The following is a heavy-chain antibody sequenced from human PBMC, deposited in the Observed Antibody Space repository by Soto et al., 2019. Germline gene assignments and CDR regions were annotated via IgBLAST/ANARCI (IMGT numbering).Heavy chain of an antibody. Sequence: GASVKVSCKASGYTFTSYAMHWVRQAPGQRLEWMGWINAGNGNTKYSQKFQGRVTITRDTSASTAYMELSSLRSEDTAVYHCARDMAAADVYYYGMDVWGQGTTVTVSS. CDR2: INAGNGNT. V-gene: IGHV1-3*01. J-gene: IGHJ6*02. D-gene: IGHD6-13*01. CDR3: ARDMAAADVYYYGMDV. CDR1: GYTFTSYA.